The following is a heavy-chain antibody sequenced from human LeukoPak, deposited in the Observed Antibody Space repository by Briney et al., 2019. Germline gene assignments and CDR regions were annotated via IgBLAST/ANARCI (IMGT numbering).Heavy chain of an antibody. J-gene: IGHJ5*02. CDR3: ARERLRKSGFDP. Sequence: GASVKVSCKASGYTFTGYYMHWVRQAPGQGLEWMGWINPNSGGTNYAQKFQGRVSMTRDTSISTAYMELSRLRSDDTAVYYCARERLRKSGFDPWGQGTLVTVSS. CDR1: GYTFTGYY. V-gene: IGHV1-2*02. CDR2: INPNSGGT. D-gene: IGHD6-25*01.